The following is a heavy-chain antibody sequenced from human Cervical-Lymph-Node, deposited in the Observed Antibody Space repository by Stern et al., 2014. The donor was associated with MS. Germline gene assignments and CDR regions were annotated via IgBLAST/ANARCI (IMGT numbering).Heavy chain of an antibody. Sequence: QVTLRESGPTLVKPTQTLTLTCTFSGFSLSTNDVGVGWIRQPPGKALEWLALIYWDDDKRYSPSLKTRLTVTKYTSQNQVVLSMTNVDPVDTATYYCARSLYSNSDFDYWGQGPLVTVPS. CDR1: GFSLSTNDVG. J-gene: IGHJ4*02. CDR3: ARSLYSNSDFDY. CDR2: IYWDDDK. D-gene: IGHD4-11*01. V-gene: IGHV2-5*02.